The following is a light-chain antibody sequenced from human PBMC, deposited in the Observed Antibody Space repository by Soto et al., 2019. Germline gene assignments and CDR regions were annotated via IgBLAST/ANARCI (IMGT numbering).Light chain of an antibody. CDR3: RSYTNSRTLV. CDR2: EVS. Sequence: QSLLTQPASVSGSPGQSFTISCAGSINDIGEYNYVSWYQQHPGEAPKVVIYEVSSRPSGSSNRFSGSKSGNTASLTISGLQADDEADYYCRSYTNSRTLVFGTGTKVTVL. V-gene: IGLV2-14*01. CDR1: INDIGEYNY. J-gene: IGLJ1*01.